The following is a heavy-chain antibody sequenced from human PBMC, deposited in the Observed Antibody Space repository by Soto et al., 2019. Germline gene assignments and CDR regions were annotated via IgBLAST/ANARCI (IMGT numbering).Heavy chain of an antibody. Sequence: DVQLVESGGGLVKPGGSLRLSCAASGFTFSSYSMNWVRQAPGKGLEWVSSISSSSSYIYYTDSVKGRFTISRDNAKNSLYLQMNSLRAEDTAVYYCARAYWGTYYSDAFDIWGHGTMVTVSS. D-gene: IGHD1-26*01. CDR2: ISSSSSYI. CDR3: ARAYWGTYYSDAFDI. J-gene: IGHJ3*02. CDR1: GFTFSSYS. V-gene: IGHV3-21*01.